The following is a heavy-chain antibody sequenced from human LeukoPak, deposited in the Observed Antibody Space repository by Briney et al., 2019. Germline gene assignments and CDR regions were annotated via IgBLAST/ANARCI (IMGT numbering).Heavy chain of an antibody. D-gene: IGHD3-10*01. V-gene: IGHV3-7*01. CDR1: GFTFSGRA. CDR3: ARAPFGPGTYLQY. Sequence: GGSLRLSCAASGFTFSGRAMSWVRQAPGKGLEWVGNINQNGTEKYSVDSVKGRFTISRDNAKNSVYLQMSSLRAEDTAVYYCARAPFGPGTYLQYWGQGTLVIVSS. CDR2: INQNGTEK. J-gene: IGHJ1*01.